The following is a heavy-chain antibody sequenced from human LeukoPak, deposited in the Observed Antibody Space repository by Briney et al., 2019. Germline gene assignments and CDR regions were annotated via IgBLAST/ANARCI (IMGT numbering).Heavy chain of an antibody. J-gene: IGHJ5*02. V-gene: IGHV1-8*01. CDR1: GYTFTSYD. CDR3: ARGIVVPAAMQSWFDP. D-gene: IGHD2-2*01. CDR2: MNPNSGNT. Sequence: ASVKVSCKASGYTFTSYDINWVRQATGQGLEWMGWMNPNSGNTGYAQKFQGRVTMNRNTSISTAYMELSSLRSEDTAVYYCARGIVVPAAMQSWFDPWGQGTLVTVSS.